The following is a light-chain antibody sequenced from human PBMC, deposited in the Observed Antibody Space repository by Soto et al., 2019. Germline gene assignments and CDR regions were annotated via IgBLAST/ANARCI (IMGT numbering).Light chain of an antibody. CDR1: QSVLYSSNNKNY. CDR2: WAS. J-gene: IGKJ1*01. Sequence: DIVMTQSPDPLAVSLGERATINCKSSQSVLYSSNNKNYLAWYQQKPGQPPKALIYWASTRASGVPDRFSGSGSGTDFTLTISSLQAEDVAVYYCQQYYTTPWTFGQGTKVEIK. CDR3: QQYYTTPWT. V-gene: IGKV4-1*01.